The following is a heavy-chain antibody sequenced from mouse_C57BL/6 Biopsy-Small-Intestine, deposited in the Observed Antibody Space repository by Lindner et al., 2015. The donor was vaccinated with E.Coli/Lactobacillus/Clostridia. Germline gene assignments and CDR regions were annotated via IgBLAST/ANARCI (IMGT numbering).Heavy chain of an antibody. CDR2: MNPNTGHT. V-gene: IGHV1S29*02. Sequence: SVKVSCKGSGYTFSNYEINWVRLATGQGPEWMGWMNPNTGHTGYAQRFEGRVKMTSDTSAGTAYMELSSLRFDDTAVYYCARGTGTSGGIVVRREYGLDVWGQGTTVTVSS. J-gene: IGHJ1*01. CDR3: ARGTGTSGGIVVRREYGLDV. CDR1: GYTFSNYE. D-gene: IGHD2-2*01.